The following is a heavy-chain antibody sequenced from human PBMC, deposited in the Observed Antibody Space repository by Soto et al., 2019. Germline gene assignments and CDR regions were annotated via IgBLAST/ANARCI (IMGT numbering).Heavy chain of an antibody. CDR1: GGTFNSYL. Sequence: QVQLVQSGAEVKNPGSSVKVSCKTSGGTFNSYLIDWVRQAPGQGLEWMGGIIPAFGTAKCAQKFQGRVTMTADKSTTTAYMELRTLTAEDTAVYYCARGLDQPPVGLDFDTWGQGTLVTVSS. J-gene: IGHJ4*02. V-gene: IGHV1-69*06. CDR3: ARGLDQPPVGLDFDT. CDR2: IIPAFGTA. D-gene: IGHD2-2*01.